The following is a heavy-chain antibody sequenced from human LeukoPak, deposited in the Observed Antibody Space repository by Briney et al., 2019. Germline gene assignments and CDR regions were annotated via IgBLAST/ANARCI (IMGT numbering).Heavy chain of an antibody. D-gene: IGHD6-19*01. CDR3: ARDRAVAGLYDY. Sequence: GGSLRLSCAASGFTFTNAWMSWVRQAPGKGLEWVANIKEDGSEKHYVDSVKGRFTISRDNAKNSLYLQMNSLRAEDTAVYYCARDRAVAGLYDYWGQGTLVTVSS. J-gene: IGHJ4*02. V-gene: IGHV3-7*01. CDR1: GFTFTNAW. CDR2: IKEDGSEK.